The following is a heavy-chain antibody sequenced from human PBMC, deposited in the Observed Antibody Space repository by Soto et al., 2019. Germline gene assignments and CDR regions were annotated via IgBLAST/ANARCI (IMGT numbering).Heavy chain of an antibody. Sequence: TSETLSLTCTVSGGSISSSSYYWGWIRQPPGKGLEWIGSIYYSGSTYYNPSLKSRVTISVDTSKNQFSLKLSSVTAADTAVYYCARHGIAAAGNNWFDPWGQGTLVTVSS. CDR2: IYYSGST. CDR1: GGSISSSSYY. CDR3: ARHGIAAAGNNWFDP. J-gene: IGHJ5*02. D-gene: IGHD6-13*01. V-gene: IGHV4-39*01.